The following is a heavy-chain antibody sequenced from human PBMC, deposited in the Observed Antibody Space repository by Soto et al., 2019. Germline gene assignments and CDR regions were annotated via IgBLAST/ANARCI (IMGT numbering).Heavy chain of an antibody. CDR3: ARDNRLRYFDWLPRGPTGINWFDP. CDR2: ISSSSSYI. CDR1: GFTFSSYA. V-gene: IGHV3-21*01. D-gene: IGHD3-9*01. J-gene: IGHJ5*02. Sequence: PGGSLRLSCAASGFTFSSYAMHWVRQAPGKGLEWVAVISSSSSYIYYADSVKGRFTISRDNAKNSLYLQMNSLRAEDTAVYYCARDNRLRYFDWLPRGPTGINWFDPWGQGTLVTVSS.